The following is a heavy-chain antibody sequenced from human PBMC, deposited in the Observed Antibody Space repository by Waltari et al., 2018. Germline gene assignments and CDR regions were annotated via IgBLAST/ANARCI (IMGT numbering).Heavy chain of an antibody. Sequence: QLHLQESGPELVKPSETLYLTCAVSGESFCGYFWSWIRQSPGKGLEWLGSIHYSGSTNYNPTLESRLSLSVDTTKKRFSLSLTSVTAADAALYFCARYGEVPASYFFDYWGQGTLVTVSS. CDR3: ARYGEVPASYFFDY. CDR2: IHYSGST. J-gene: IGHJ4*01. CDR1: GESFCGYF. V-gene: IGHV4-34*10. D-gene: IGHD2-21*01.